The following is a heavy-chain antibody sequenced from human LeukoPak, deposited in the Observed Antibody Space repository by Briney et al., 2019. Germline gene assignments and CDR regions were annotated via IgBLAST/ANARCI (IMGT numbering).Heavy chain of an antibody. D-gene: IGHD2-2*01. J-gene: IGHJ5*02. CDR2: IDQDGSEK. CDR3: ATSPRGHQLLEPGS. V-gene: IGHV3-7*01. Sequence: GGSLRLSCAASGFTFSDFWMTWFRQAPGKGLEWVANIDQDGSEKYYLDSVKGRLTISRDNAKNSLYLQMNSLSVEDTAVYYCATSPRGHQLLEPGSWGQGTLVTVSS. CDR1: GFTFSDFW.